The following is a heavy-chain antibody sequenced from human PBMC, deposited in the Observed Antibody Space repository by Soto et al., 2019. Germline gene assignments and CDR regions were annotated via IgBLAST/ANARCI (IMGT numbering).Heavy chain of an antibody. V-gene: IGHV3-9*01. J-gene: IGHJ4*01. D-gene: IGHD6-19*01. CDR3: AKEVEVAGDLDY. CDR1: GFTFDDYA. Sequence: GGSLRLSCAASGFTFDDYAMHWVRQAPGKGLEWVSGISWNSGSIGYADSVKGRFTISRDNAKNSLYLQMASLRPEDTAVYYCAKEVEVAGDLDYWGHGTLVTVSS. CDR2: ISWNSGSI.